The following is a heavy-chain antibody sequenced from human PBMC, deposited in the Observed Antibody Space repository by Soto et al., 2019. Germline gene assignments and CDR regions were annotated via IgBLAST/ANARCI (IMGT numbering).Heavy chain of an antibody. Sequence: WGSLRLSCAASGFTFSSYSMNWVRQAPGKGLEWVSYISSSSSTIYYADSVKGRFTISRDNAKNSLYLQMNSLRDEDTAVYYCARDHAAVQHYYGSGSYHDYWGQGTLVTVSS. CDR3: ARDHAAVQHYYGSGSYHDY. CDR1: GFTFSSYS. J-gene: IGHJ4*02. CDR2: ISSSSSTI. V-gene: IGHV3-48*02. D-gene: IGHD3-10*01.